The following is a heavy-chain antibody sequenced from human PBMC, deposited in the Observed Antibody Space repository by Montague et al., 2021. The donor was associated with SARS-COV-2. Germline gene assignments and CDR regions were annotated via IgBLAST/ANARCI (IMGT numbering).Heavy chain of an antibody. D-gene: IGHD3-22*01. V-gene: IGHV4-59*01. J-gene: IGHJ3*02. CDR3: ARETTIYYHESSGAFHI. CDR2: SGST. Sequence: SGSTNYNPSLKSRVTISVDTSNDQLSLTLNSVTAADTAVYYCARETTIYYHESSGAFHIWGQGTLVIFSS.